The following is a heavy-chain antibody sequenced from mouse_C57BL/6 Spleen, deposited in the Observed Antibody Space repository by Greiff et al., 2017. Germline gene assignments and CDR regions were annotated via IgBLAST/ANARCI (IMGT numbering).Heavy chain of an antibody. CDR3: ARQGLSTTVVADYAMDY. Sequence: EVKVVESGGGLVQPGGSLKLSCAASGFTFSDYGMAWVRQAPRKGPEWVAFISNLAYSIYYADTVTGRFTISRENAKNTLYLEMSSLRSEDTAMYYCARQGLSTTVVADYAMDYWGQGTSVTVSS. CDR2: ISNLAYSI. CDR1: GFTFSDYG. V-gene: IGHV5-15*01. D-gene: IGHD1-1*01. J-gene: IGHJ4*01.